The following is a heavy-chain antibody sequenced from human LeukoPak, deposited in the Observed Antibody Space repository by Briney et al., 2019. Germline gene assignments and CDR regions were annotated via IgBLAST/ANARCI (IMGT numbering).Heavy chain of an antibody. Sequence: SETLSLTCTVSSYSISSGFYWGWIRQPPGKGLEWIGSIHHSGSTYYSPSLKSRLTISVDTSKNQFSLMLTSVTAADTAVYYCASLRKRGGAFDIWGQGTMVTVSS. CDR3: ASLRKRGGAFDI. J-gene: IGHJ3*02. CDR2: IHHSGST. CDR1: SYSISSGFY. V-gene: IGHV4-38-2*02.